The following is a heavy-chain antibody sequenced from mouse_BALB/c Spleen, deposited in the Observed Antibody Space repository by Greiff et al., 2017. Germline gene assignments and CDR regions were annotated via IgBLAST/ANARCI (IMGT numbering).Heavy chain of an antibody. CDR3: VRHLDYYGSSYGYFDY. Sequence: EVQRVESGGGLVQPKGSLKLSCAASGFTFNTYAMNWVRQAPGKGLEWVARIRSKSNNYATYYADSVKDRFTISRDDSQSMLYLQMNNLKTEDTAMYYCVRHLDYYGSSYGYFDYWGQGTTLTVSS. V-gene: IGHV10-1*02. CDR1: GFTFNTYA. D-gene: IGHD1-1*01. CDR2: IRSKSNNYAT. J-gene: IGHJ2*01.